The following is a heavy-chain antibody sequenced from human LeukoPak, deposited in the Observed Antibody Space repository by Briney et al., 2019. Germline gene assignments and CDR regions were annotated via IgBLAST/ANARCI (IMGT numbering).Heavy chain of an antibody. D-gene: IGHD3-9*01. CDR1: GGSFSGYY. V-gene: IGHV4-34*01. J-gene: IGHJ3*02. CDR3: ASGYFDPFDI. CDR2: INHSGST. Sequence: KASETLSLTCAVYGGSFSGYYWSWIRQPPGKGLEWIGEINHSGSTNYNPSLKSRVTISVDTSKNQFSLKLSSVTAADTAVYYCASGYFDPFDIWGQGTMVTVSS.